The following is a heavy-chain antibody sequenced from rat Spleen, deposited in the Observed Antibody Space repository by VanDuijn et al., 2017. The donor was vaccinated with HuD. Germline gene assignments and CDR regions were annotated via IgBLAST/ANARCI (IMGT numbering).Heavy chain of an antibody. V-gene: IGHV4-2*01. D-gene: IGHD1-1*01. CDR3: ARFEDYYSGDVQNYFDY. J-gene: IGHJ2*01. CDR2: INEDSSTI. Sequence: EVQLVESGGGLVQPGRSLKLSCAASGFNFNDYWMGWVRQAPGKGLEWIGEINEDSSTIKYSPSLKEKLTISRDNAQNTLYLQMSKLGSEDTAIYYCARFEDYYSGDVQNYFDYWGQGVMVTVSS. CDR1: GFNFNDYW.